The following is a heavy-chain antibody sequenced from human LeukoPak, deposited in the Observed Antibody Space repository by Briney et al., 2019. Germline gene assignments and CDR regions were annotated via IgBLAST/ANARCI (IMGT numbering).Heavy chain of an antibody. V-gene: IGHV3-48*02. CDR3: ARDRGGTGTSFDY. CDR1: GFALRSYS. D-gene: IGHD1-1*01. CDR2: ISGISSSI. J-gene: IGHJ4*02. Sequence: AGRSLRLSCAASGFALRSYSMNWVRQAPGKGLEWVSYISGISSSIYYADSVKGRFTMSRDEDKNSLFLQMDSLRDEDTAVYYCARDRGGTGTSFDYWGQGILVTVSS.